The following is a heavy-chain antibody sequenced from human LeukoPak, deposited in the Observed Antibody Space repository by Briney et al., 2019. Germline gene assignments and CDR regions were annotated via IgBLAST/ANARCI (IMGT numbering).Heavy chain of an antibody. V-gene: IGHV3-9*01. CDR2: ISWNSGSI. J-gene: IGHJ4*02. D-gene: IGHD3-22*01. Sequence: GGSLRLSCAASGFTFDDYAMHWVRQAPGKGLEWVSGISWNSGSIGYADSVKGRFTISRDNAKNSLYLQMNSLRAEDTALYYCAKGYYYDSSGYYYFDYWGQGTLVTVSS. CDR3: AKGYYYDSSGYYYFDY. CDR1: GFTFDDYA.